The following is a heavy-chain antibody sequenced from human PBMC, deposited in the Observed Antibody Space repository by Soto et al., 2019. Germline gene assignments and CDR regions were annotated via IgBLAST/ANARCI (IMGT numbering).Heavy chain of an antibody. V-gene: IGHV4-31*03. CDR3: ATHHDDISGRTPLLFDS. D-gene: IGHD6-19*01. CDR1: GDSIGTGGYY. J-gene: IGHJ4*02. Sequence: QVQLQESGPGLVKPSQTLSLTCTVSGDSIGTGGYYWDGIRQHRGKGPEWIGYIHYRRNTYYNPSLKSRLTLSLDTSKNQVSLHLPSPTPADTAVYYCATHHDDISGRTPLLFDSWGQGTLVTVSS. CDR2: IHYRRNT.